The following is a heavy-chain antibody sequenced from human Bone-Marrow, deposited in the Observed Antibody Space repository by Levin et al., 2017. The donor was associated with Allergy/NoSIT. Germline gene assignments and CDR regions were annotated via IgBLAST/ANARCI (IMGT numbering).Heavy chain of an antibody. CDR3: ARTMTTVTTLVFDFDY. CDR2: IYPGDSDT. CDR1: GYSFTSYW. V-gene: IGHV5-51*01. J-gene: IGHJ4*02. Sequence: EASVKVSCKGSGYSFTSYWIGWVRQLPGKGLEWMGIIYPGDSDTRYSPSFQGQVTISADKSISTAYLQWSSLKASDTAMYYCARTMTTVTTLVFDFDYWGQGTLVTVSS. D-gene: IGHD4-11*01.